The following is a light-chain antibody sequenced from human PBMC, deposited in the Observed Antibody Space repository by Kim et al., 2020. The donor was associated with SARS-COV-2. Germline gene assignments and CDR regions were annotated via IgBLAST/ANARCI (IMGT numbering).Light chain of an antibody. CDR2: DTS. Sequence: PPGERPTLSCRARQGVSSYLAWYRPKPGQAPRLLIYDTSNRATGIPARFSGSGSGTDFTLTISSLEPEDFAVYYCQQRSNWPPLTFGGGTKVDIK. V-gene: IGKV3-11*01. CDR1: QGVSSY. J-gene: IGKJ4*01. CDR3: QQRSNWPPLT.